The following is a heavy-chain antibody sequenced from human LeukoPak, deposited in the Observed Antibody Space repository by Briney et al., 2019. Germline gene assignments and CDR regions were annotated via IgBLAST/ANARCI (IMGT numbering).Heavy chain of an antibody. J-gene: IGHJ4*02. Sequence: ASVKVSCKASGYTFTGYYMHWVRQAPGQGLEWMGWINPNSGGTNYAQKFRGRVTMTRDTSISTAYMELSRLRYDDTAVYYCARDNLVGASDYWGQGTLVTVSS. D-gene: IGHD1-26*01. CDR1: GYTFTGYY. CDR3: ARDNLVGASDY. V-gene: IGHV1-2*02. CDR2: INPNSGGT.